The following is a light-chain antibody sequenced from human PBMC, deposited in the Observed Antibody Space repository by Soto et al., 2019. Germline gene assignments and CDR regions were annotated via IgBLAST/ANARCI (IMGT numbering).Light chain of an antibody. CDR2: EVR. Sequence: QSALTQPASVSGSPGQSITLTCTGTFNDVGGFDYVSWYQHHPGKAPKLLIYEVRNRPSGASNRFSGSRSGKTASLTISGLQAEDEADYYCSSYTSTNTMVFGTGTKVTAL. V-gene: IGLV2-14*01. CDR3: SSYTSTNTMV. CDR1: FNDVGGFDY. J-gene: IGLJ1*01.